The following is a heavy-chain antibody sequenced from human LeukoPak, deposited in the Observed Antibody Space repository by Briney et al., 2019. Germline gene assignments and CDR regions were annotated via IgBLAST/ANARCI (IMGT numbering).Heavy chain of an antibody. D-gene: IGHD3-10*01. CDR3: ARVRWPVRLENWFDP. J-gene: IGHJ5*02. Sequence: ASVKVSCKASGYTFTSYGISWVRQASGQGLEWMGWISAYNGNTNYAQKLQGRVTMTTDTSTSTAYMELRSLRSDDTAVYYCARVRWPVRLENWFDPWGQGTLVTVSS. V-gene: IGHV1-18*01. CDR1: GYTFTSYG. CDR2: ISAYNGNT.